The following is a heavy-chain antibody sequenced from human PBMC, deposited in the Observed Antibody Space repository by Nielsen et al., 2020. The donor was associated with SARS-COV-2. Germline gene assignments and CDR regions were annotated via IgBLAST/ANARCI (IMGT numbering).Heavy chain of an antibody. V-gene: IGHV1-58*01. CDR2: IVVGSGNT. CDR3: ARGWGAGSGSYYLERY. Sequence: SVTVSCTASGFTFTRSAVQWVRQARGQPLEWIGWIVVGSGNTNYAQKFQERVTITRDMSTSTAYMELSSLRAEDTAVYYCARGWGAGSGSYYLERYWGQGTLVTVSS. D-gene: IGHD3-10*01. J-gene: IGHJ4*02. CDR1: GFTFTRSA.